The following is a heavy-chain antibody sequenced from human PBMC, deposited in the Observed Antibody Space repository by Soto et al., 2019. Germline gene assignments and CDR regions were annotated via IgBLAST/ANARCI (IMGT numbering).Heavy chain of an antibody. CDR1: GFTVSSNY. Sequence: GESLKISCAASGFTVSSNYMSWVRQAPGKGLEWVSVIYSGGSTYYADSVKGRFTISRDNSKNTLYLQMNSLRAEDTAVYYCARAGSGSFLVNYDYWGQGTLVTVSS. CDR2: IYSGGST. V-gene: IGHV3-53*01. D-gene: IGHD1-26*01. J-gene: IGHJ4*02. CDR3: ARAGSGSFLVNYDY.